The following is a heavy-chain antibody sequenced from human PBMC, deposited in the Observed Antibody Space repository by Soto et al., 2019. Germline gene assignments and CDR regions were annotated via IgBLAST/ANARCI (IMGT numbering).Heavy chain of an antibody. CDR2: IYYSGST. V-gene: IGHV4-31*03. Sequence: QVQLQESGPGLVKPSQTLSLTCTVSGGSISSGGYYWSWIRQHPGKGLEWIGYIYYSGSTYYNPSLKSRVTISVDTSKNQFSLKLSSVTAADTAVYYCARDHTVTTVRLYYYYGMDVWGQGTTVTVSS. CDR1: GGSISSGGYY. CDR3: ARDHTVTTVRLYYYYGMDV. D-gene: IGHD4-17*01. J-gene: IGHJ6*02.